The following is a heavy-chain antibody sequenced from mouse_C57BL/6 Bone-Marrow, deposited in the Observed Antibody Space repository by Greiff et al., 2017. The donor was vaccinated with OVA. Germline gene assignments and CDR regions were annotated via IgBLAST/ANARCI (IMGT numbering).Heavy chain of an antibody. Sequence: DVMLVESGGGLVQPGESLKLSCESNEYEFPSHDMSWVRKTPEKRLELVAAINSDGGSTYYPDTMERRFIISRDNTKKTRYLQMSSLRSEDTALYYCARGKTMVTTFDYWGQGTTLTVSS. V-gene: IGHV5-2*03. J-gene: IGHJ2*01. CDR3: ARGKTMVTTFDY. CDR2: INSDGGST. CDR1: EYEFPSHD. D-gene: IGHD2-1*01.